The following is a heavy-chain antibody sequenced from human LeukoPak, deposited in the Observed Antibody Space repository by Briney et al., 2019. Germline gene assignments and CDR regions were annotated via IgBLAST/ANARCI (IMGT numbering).Heavy chain of an antibody. D-gene: IGHD5-18*01. CDR3: ARATVDTTRGYYYYMDV. CDR2: IYTSGST. Sequence: KTSETLSLTCTVSGGSISSGSYYWSWIRQPAGKGLEWIGRIYTSGSTNYNPSLKSRVTISVDTSKNQFSLKLSAVTAADTAVYYCARATVDTTRGYYYYMDVWGKGTTVTISS. CDR1: GGSISSGSYY. V-gene: IGHV4-61*02. J-gene: IGHJ6*03.